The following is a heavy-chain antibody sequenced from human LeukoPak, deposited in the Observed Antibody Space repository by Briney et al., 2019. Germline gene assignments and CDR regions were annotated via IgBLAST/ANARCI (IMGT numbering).Heavy chain of an antibody. Sequence: PSETLSLTCTVSGGSISSKTWTWMRQPPEKGPEWIGTYYNSGSTQYDPSLKSRATISVDRSKNQFSLKLSSVTAADTAVYYCVGAKQWLSFDIWGQGTLVTVS. J-gene: IGHJ3*02. V-gene: IGHV4-59*08. CDR1: GGSISSKT. CDR3: VGAKQWLSFDI. D-gene: IGHD3-22*01. CDR2: YYNSGST.